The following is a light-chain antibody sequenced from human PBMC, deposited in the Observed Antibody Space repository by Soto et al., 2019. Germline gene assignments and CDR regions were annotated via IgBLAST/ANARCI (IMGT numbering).Light chain of an antibody. J-gene: IGKJ4*01. CDR3: QQYDAWPLT. CDR2: GAS. V-gene: IGKV3-20*01. Sequence: EIVLTQSPGTLSLSPGERATLSCRASQSVYSRYLAWYQQKLGQAPRLLIYGASSRATGIPDRFSGSGSGTDFTLTINRLEPEDFAVYYCQQYDAWPLTFGGGTKVDI. CDR1: QSVYSRY.